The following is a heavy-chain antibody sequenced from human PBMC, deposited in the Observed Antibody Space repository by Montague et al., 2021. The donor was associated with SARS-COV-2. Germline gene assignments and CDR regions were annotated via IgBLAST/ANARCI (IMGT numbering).Heavy chain of an antibody. CDR1: GGSFSGYN. CDR3: ARGVPGY. D-gene: IGHD4/OR15-4a*01. CDR2: INDSGGT. V-gene: IGHV4-34*01. J-gene: IGHJ4*02. Sequence: SETLSLTCAVSGGSFSGYNWWWVRQSPGKGLVWIGQINDSGGTSYNPPPKSGVTISLDTTKNQLSLKLSSVTAADTAVYYCARGVPGYWGQGTLVTVSS.